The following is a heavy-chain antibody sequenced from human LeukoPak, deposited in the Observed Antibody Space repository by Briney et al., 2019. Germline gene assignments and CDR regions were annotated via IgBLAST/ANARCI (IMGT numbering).Heavy chain of an antibody. D-gene: IGHD6-19*01. V-gene: IGHV1-8*01. CDR3: ARGRYSGWYYDY. Sequence: ASVKVSCKASGYTFTSYDINWVRQATGQGLEWMGWMNPNSGNTGYAQKFQGRVTMTRNTSISTAYMELSSLRSEETAVYCCARGRYSGWYYDYWGQGTLVTVSS. J-gene: IGHJ4*02. CDR2: MNPNSGNT. CDR1: GYTFTSYD.